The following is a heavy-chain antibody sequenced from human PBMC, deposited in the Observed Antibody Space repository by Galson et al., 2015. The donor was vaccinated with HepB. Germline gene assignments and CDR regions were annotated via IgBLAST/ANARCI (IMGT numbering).Heavy chain of an antibody. J-gene: IGHJ4*02. CDR3: AARPRGYYYDSSGYYYGFDY. D-gene: IGHD3-22*01. CDR1: GGTFSSYA. V-gene: IGHV1-69*13. Sequence: SVKVSCKASGGTFSSYAISWVRQAPGQGLEWMGGIIPIFGTANYAQKFQGRVTITADESTSTAYMELSSLRSEDTAVYYCAARPRGYYYDSSGYYYGFDYWGQGTLVTVSS. CDR2: IIPIFGTA.